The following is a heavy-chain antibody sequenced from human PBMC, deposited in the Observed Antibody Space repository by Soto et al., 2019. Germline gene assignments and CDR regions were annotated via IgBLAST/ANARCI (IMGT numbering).Heavy chain of an antibody. V-gene: IGHV3-21*01. CDR3: ARDESAGSSTSK. CDR2: ITSSGSYI. D-gene: IGHD2-2*01. CDR1: GPTFSTYG. Sequence: DVQLVESGGGLVKPGGSLRLSCVASGPTFSTYGMNWIRQTPGKGLEWVSSITSSGSYIHYADSVQGRFTVSRDNAKNSMYLQMNSLRVEDTAVYFCARDESAGSSTSKWGQGTRVTVSS. J-gene: IGHJ4*02.